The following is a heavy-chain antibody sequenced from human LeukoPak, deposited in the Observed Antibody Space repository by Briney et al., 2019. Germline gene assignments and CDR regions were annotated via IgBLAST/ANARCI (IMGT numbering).Heavy chain of an antibody. J-gene: IGHJ4*02. CDR1: GGSFSGYY. CDR2: INHSGST. Sequence: SETLSLTCAVYGGSFSGYYWSWIRQPPGKGLGWIGEINHSGSTNYNPSLKSRVTISVDTSKNQFSLKLSSVTAADTAVYYCARGEGGSGSYVIDYWGQGTLVTVSS. D-gene: IGHD3-10*01. V-gene: IGHV4-34*01. CDR3: ARGEGGSGSYVIDY.